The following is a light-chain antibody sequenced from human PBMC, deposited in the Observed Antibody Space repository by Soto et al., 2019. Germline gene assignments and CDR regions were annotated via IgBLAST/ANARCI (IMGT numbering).Light chain of an antibody. CDR3: CSYAGSSTLVL. J-gene: IGLJ2*01. V-gene: IGLV2-23*01. Sequence: QSALTQPASVSGSPGQSITISCTGTSRDIGNYNYVSWYQHHPGKAPKLIIYEGDKRPSGLSNRFSGSKSGNTASLTISGLQAEDEADYYCCSYAGSSTLVLFGGGTKLTVL. CDR2: EGD. CDR1: SRDIGNYNY.